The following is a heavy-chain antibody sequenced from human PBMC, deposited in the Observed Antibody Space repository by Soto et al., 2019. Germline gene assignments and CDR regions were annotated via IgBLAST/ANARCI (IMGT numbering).Heavy chain of an antibody. CDR3: ARYEYGNSLYGVDV. V-gene: IGHV4-34*01. CDR1: GASFSGYY. CDR2: VDHRGST. Sequence: TLSLTCVVSGASFSGYYWSWIRQTPGMGLEWIGEVDHRGSTTYTPSLKNRASISIDSSKNLFSLELTSVTAADTALYFCARYEYGNSLYGVDVWGQGTRVTVSS. D-gene: IGHD3-10*01. J-gene: IGHJ6*02.